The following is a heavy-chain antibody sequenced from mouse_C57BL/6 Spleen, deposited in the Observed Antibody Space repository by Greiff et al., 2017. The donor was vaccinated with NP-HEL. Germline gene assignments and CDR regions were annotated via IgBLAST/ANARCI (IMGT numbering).Heavy chain of an antibody. CDR2: ISYDGSN. V-gene: IGHV3-6*01. Sequence: EVQLQESGPGLVKPSQSLSLTCSVTGYSITSGYYWNWIRQFPGNKLEWMGYISYDGSNNYNPSLKNRISITRDTSKNQFFLKLNSVTTEDTATYYCAREPDYFYAMDYWGQGTSVTVSS. CDR3: AREPDYFYAMDY. J-gene: IGHJ4*01. CDR1: GYSITSGYY. D-gene: IGHD2-4*01.